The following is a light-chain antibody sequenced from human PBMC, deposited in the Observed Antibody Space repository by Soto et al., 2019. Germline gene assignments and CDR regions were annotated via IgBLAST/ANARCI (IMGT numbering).Light chain of an antibody. V-gene: IGKV2-30*01. CDR3: MQGSCWPWT. CDR2: KVS. J-gene: IGKJ1*01. Sequence: DVVMTQSPLSLPVTPGQPASISCRSSQSLEYSDGKTYLNWFQQRPGQSPRRLLYKVSNRDSGVPDRFSGSGAGTDFTLEISRVEAEDVGVYYCMQGSCWPWTFGQGTKVDIK. CDR1: QSLEYSDGKTY.